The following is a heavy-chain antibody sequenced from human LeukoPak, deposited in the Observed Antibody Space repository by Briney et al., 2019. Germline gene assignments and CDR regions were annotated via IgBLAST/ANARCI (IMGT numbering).Heavy chain of an antibody. CDR2: IYYSWST. V-gene: IGHV4-39*01. Sequence: SETLSLTCTVSGGSISSSSYYWGWIRQPPGKGLEWIGSIYYSWSTYYNPSLKSRVTISVDTSKNQFSLKLSSVTAADTAVYYCAPFTYGDYVQHWGQGTLVTVSS. CDR3: APFTYGDYVQH. J-gene: IGHJ1*01. D-gene: IGHD4-17*01. CDR1: GGSISSSSYY.